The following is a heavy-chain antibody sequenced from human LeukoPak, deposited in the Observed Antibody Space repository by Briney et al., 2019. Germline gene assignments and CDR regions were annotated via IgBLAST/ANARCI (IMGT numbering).Heavy chain of an antibody. Sequence: ASVKVSCKASGYTFTSYDINWVRQATGQGLEWMGWMNPTSGNTGYAQKFQGRVTMTRNTSISTAYMELSSLRPEDTAVYYCARILLRFPILRYWGQGTLVTVSS. CDR2: MNPTSGNT. J-gene: IGHJ4*02. CDR1: GYTFTSYD. V-gene: IGHV1-8*01. CDR3: ARILLRFPILRY. D-gene: IGHD2-21*02.